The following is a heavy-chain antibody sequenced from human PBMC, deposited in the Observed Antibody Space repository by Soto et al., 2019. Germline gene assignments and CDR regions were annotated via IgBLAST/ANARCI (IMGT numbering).Heavy chain of an antibody. CDR1: GGSISSSSYY. J-gene: IGHJ4*02. Sequence: SETLSLTCTVSGGSISSSSYYWGWIRQPPGKGLEWIGSIYYSGSTYYNPSLKSRVTISVDTSKNQFSLKLSSVTAADTAVYYFSCHTMVRGVIDYWGQGTLVTVSS. V-gene: IGHV4-39*01. CDR3: SCHTMVRGVIDY. CDR2: IYYSGST. D-gene: IGHD3-10*01.